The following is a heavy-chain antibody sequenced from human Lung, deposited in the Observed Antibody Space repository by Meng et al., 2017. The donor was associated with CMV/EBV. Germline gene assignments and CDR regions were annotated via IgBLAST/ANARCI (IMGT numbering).Heavy chain of an antibody. CDR3: AKGGSTSYYYYGMDV. CDR1: GFTFSSYA. CDR2: INGSGGST. V-gene: IGHV3-23*01. Sequence: GESLKISCAASGFTFSSYAMSWVRQAPGKGLEWVSAINGSGGSTYYADSVKGRFTISRDNSKNTLYLQMNSLRAEDTAVYYCAKGGSTSYYYYGMDVWGQGTTVTVSS. D-gene: IGHD2-2*01. J-gene: IGHJ6*02.